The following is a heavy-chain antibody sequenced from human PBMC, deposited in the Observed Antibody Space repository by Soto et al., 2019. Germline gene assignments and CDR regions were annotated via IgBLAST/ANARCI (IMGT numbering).Heavy chain of an antibody. J-gene: IGHJ5*02. V-gene: IGHV3-11*06. Sequence: GGSLRLSCAASGFTFNDYQMSWIRQAPGKGLEWVSYISSSSSYTNSAYSVSGRFTISRDNAKNSLYLQMNSLRAEDTAVYYCARDRDLQGGWFDPWGQGTLVTVSS. CDR1: GFTFNDYQ. CDR3: ARDRDLQGGWFDP. D-gene: IGHD1-1*01. CDR2: ISSSSSYT.